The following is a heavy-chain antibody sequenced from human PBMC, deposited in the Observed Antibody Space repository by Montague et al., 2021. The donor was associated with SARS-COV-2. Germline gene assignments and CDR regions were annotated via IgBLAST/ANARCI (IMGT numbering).Heavy chain of an antibody. D-gene: IGHD6-19*01. CDR2: TGST. Sequence: TGSTYYNPSLKSRVTMSVDTSRNQFSLKLSSVTAADTAIYDCARHTSACYYYFEAWGQGTLVPVSA. J-gene: IGHJ4*01. CDR3: ARHTSACYYYFEA. V-gene: IGHV4-39*01.